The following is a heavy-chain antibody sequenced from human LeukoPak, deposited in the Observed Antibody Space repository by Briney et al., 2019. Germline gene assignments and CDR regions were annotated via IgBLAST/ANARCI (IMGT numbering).Heavy chain of an antibody. CDR1: GFIFSTYA. Sequence: PGGSLRLSCSASGFIFSTYAMHWVRQAPGKGLEYVSAISSNGDSTYYADAVKGRFTISRDNSKNTVYLQMSSLRAEDTAVYYCVKLYYYGSGSYDRWGQGTTVTVSS. J-gene: IGHJ6*02. CDR2: ISSNGDST. V-gene: IGHV3-64D*06. CDR3: VKLYYYGSGSYDR. D-gene: IGHD3-10*01.